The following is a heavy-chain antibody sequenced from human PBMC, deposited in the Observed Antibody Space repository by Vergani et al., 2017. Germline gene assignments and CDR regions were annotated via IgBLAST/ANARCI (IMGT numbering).Heavy chain of an antibody. CDR2: IYHSGST. CDR3: ARRYEMATIKLDWYFDL. Sequence: QVQLQESGPGLMKPSETLSLTCAVSGYSISSGYYWGWIRQPPGKGLEWIGSIYHSGSTYYNPPLKSRVTISVDTSKNQFSLKLSSVTAADTAVYYCARRYEMATIKLDWYFDLWGRGTLVTVSS. J-gene: IGHJ2*01. CDR1: GYSISSGYY. V-gene: IGHV4-38-2*01. D-gene: IGHD5-24*01.